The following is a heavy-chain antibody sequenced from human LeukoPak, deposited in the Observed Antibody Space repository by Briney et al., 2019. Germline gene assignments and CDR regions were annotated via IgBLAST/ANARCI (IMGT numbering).Heavy chain of an antibody. Sequence: SGGSLRLSCAASGFTFSSYWMHWVRQAPGKGLVWVSRINSDGSSTSYADSVKGRYTISRDNAKNTLYLQMNSLRAEDTAVYYCARENTLTPLGIAAAGPDYWGQGTLVTVSS. CDR2: INSDGSST. CDR1: GFTFSSYW. D-gene: IGHD6-13*01. V-gene: IGHV3-74*01. J-gene: IGHJ4*02. CDR3: ARENTLTPLGIAAAGPDY.